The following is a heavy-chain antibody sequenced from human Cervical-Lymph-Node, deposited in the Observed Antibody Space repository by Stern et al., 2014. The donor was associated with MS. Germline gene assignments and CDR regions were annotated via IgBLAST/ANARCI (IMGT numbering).Heavy chain of an antibody. J-gene: IGHJ4*02. D-gene: IGHD2-15*01. CDR3: AHSRVKYCRGGTCYSSLFDY. Sequence: QVTLRESGPTLVKPTQTVTLTCTLSGFSVTTAGVGVGWIRQPPGKALEWLALLYWDADKLYSPSLKNRLTITKDTSKNQVVLTMTNVDPVDTATYYCAHSRVKYCRGGTCYSSLFDYWGQGTLVTVSS. CDR1: GFSVTTAGVG. V-gene: IGHV2-5*02. CDR2: LYWDADK.